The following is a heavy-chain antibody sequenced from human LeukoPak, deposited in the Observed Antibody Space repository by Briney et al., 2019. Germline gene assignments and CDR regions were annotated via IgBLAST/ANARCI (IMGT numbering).Heavy chain of an antibody. D-gene: IGHD3-22*01. CDR3: AREFIYSSGHYGGFDI. Sequence: GGSLRLSCLASGFTFSDYYMSWIRQVPGKGLEWVSYISSGGTTKYYTDSVKGRFTISRDNAKNSLYLQMNSLRAEDTAVYYCAREFIYSSGHYGGFDIWGQGTMVTVSS. CDR2: ISSGGTTK. J-gene: IGHJ3*02. V-gene: IGHV3-11*01. CDR1: GFTFSDYY.